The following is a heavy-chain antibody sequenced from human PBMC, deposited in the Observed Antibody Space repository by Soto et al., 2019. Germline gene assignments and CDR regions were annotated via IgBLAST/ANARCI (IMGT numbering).Heavy chain of an antibody. J-gene: IGHJ3*02. D-gene: IGHD1-7*01. CDR1: GFTFSSYA. V-gene: IGHV3-23*01. CDR2: ISGSGGRT. Sequence: PGGSLRLSCAASGFTFSSYAMTWVRQAPGKGLEWVSAISGSGGRTYYADSVKGRFTISRDNSKNTLYLQMNSLRAEDTAVYYCAKERYNWNYVYAYDIWGQGTMVTVSS. CDR3: AKERYNWNYVYAYDI.